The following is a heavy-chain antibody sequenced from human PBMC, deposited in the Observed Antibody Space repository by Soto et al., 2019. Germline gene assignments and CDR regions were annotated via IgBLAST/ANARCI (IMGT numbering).Heavy chain of an antibody. Sequence: GGSLRLSCAASGFTFSSYAMSWVRQAPGKGLEWVSAISGSGGSTYYADSVKGRFTISRDNSKNTLYLQMNSLRAEDTAVYYCASPLYCGGDCYYYYYYMDVWGKGTTVTVSS. CDR2: ISGSGGST. J-gene: IGHJ6*03. D-gene: IGHD2-21*02. CDR1: GFTFSSYA. V-gene: IGHV3-23*01. CDR3: ASPLYCGGDCYYYYYYMDV.